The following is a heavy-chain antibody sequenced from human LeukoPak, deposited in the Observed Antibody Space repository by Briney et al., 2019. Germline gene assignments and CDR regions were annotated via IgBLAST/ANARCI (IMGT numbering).Heavy chain of an antibody. CDR3: AKHMGLSSHPFDN. J-gene: IGHJ4*02. V-gene: IGHV3-23*01. CDR2: ISGSAAST. Sequence: PGGSLRLSCAASGFTFRSYAMSWVRQAPGKGLEWVSAISGSAASTYYADSVKGRFTISRDNSKNTLYLQMNSLRAEDTAVYYCAKHMGLSSHPFDNWGQGTLVTVSS. CDR1: GFTFRSYA. D-gene: IGHD6-13*01.